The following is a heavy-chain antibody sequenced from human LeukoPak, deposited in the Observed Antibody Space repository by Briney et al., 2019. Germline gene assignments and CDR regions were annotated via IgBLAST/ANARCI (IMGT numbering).Heavy chain of an antibody. Sequence: ASVNVSCKASGYTFTTYYMHWVRQAPGPGLEWMGWVNLSSGGTNYSQKFQGRVTMTRDTSISTVYMDLNRLRSDDTAVYYCARVMAYSDILTGYYFDYWGQGTLVTVSS. J-gene: IGHJ4*02. CDR2: VNLSSGGT. V-gene: IGHV1-2*02. D-gene: IGHD3-9*01. CDR1: GYTFTTYY. CDR3: ARVMAYSDILTGYYFDY.